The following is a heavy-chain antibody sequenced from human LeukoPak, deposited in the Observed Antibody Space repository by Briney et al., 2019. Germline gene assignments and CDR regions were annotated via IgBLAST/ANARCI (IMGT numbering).Heavy chain of an antibody. CDR2: ISGSGGST. D-gene: IGHD6-13*01. Sequence: GGSLRLSCADSGFTFSSYAMSWVRQAPGKGLEWVSAISGSGGSTYYADSAKGRFTISRDNTKNTLYLQMNSLRAEDTAVYYCANVVYNGGSWYDPLFDYWGQGTLVTVSS. J-gene: IGHJ4*02. V-gene: IGHV3-23*01. CDR1: GFTFSSYA. CDR3: ANVVYNGGSWYDPLFDY.